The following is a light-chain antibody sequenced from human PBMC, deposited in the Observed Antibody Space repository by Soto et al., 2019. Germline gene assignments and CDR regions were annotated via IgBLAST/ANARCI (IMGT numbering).Light chain of an antibody. V-gene: IGKV3-20*01. CDR2: GAS. CDR3: QQYGRSPT. J-gene: IGKJ1*01. Sequence: EIVLTQSPGTLSLSPGERATLSCRASQSVSTNYLAWYQQKPGQGPRLLMYGASSRAPGIPDRFSGSGSGTDFTLTIRRLEPEDFAVYYCQQYGRSPTFGQGTKVEIK. CDR1: QSVSTNY.